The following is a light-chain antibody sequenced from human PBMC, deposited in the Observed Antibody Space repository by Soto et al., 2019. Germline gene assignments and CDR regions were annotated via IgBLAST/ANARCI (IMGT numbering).Light chain of an antibody. J-gene: IGKJ4*01. CDR1: QSVSSNY. Sequence: EIVLTQSPGTLSLSPGERATLSCRASQSVSSNYLAWYQQKPGQAPRLLIYGASRRATGIPDRFSGSGSGTDFTLTISRLEPADFAVYYCQQCGSSPLTFGGGTKVEIK. CDR2: GAS. CDR3: QQCGSSPLT. V-gene: IGKV3-20*01.